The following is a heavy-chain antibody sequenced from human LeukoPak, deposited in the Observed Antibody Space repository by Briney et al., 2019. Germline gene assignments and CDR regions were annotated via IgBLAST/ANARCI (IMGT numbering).Heavy chain of an antibody. CDR3: ARDSGKNTIFGVVIRAFDI. D-gene: IGHD3-3*01. Sequence: SETLSLTCTVSGGSISSGDYYWSWIRRPPGKGLEWIGYIYYSGSTYYNPSLKSRVTISVDTSKNQFSLKLSSVTAADTAVYYCARDSGKNTIFGVVIRAFDIWGQGTMVTVSS. V-gene: IGHV4-30-4*08. J-gene: IGHJ3*02. CDR1: GGSISSGDYY. CDR2: IYYSGST.